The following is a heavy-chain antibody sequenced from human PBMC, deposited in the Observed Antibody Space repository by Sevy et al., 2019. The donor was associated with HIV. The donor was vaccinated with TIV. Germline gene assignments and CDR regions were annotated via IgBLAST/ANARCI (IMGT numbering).Heavy chain of an antibody. J-gene: IGHJ6*02. V-gene: IGHV3-30*02. CDR1: GFSLTTSD. D-gene: IGHD2-8*01. CDR3: ARGRKTTEEWLEELDYYYGLDV. CDR2: VRNDGSNK. Sequence: GGSLRLSCAPSGFSLTTSDMHWVRQAPGKGLEWVAYVRNDGSNKYYADSVRDRFTISRDSPKNTLYLQMNSLRDEDTAIYYCARGRKTTEEWLEELDYYYGLDVWGQGTTVTVSS.